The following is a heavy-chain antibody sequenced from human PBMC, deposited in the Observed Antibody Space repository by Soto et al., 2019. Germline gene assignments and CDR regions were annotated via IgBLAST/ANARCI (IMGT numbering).Heavy chain of an antibody. CDR2: ISGSSSDI. D-gene: IGHD1-1*01. Sequence: QVQLVESGGGLVKPGGSLRLSCAASGFTFSDYYMAWIRQAPGKGLEWVSYISGSSSDINYADFVKGRFTISRDKAKNSLYLQMNSLRAEDTAVYYCARPVRQPLDWGQGTLVTVSS. J-gene: IGHJ4*02. CDR1: GFTFSDYY. V-gene: IGHV3-11*05. CDR3: ARPVRQPLD.